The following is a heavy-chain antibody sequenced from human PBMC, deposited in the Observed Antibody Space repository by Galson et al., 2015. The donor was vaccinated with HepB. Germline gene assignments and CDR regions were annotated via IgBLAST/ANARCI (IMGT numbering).Heavy chain of an antibody. CDR3: TGYXPLDY. D-gene: IGHD5-12*01. J-gene: IGHJ4*02. CDR2: IRGSGDST. V-gene: IGHV3-23*01. CDR1: GFTFSTNA. Sequence: SLRLSCAASGFTFSTNAMSWVRQAPGKGLEWVSSIRGSGDSTYYTDSVKGRFTISRDSSKNTLYLKMNSLRADDTAVYXCTGYXPLDYWGQGTLVPVSS.